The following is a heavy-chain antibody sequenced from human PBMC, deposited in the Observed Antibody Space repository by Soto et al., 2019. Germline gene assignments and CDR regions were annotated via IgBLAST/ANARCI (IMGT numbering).Heavy chain of an antibody. CDR1: GASISSYY. J-gene: IGHJ5*02. CDR3: AGGQIWGSYRYAWFDP. CDR2: IYYSGST. V-gene: IGHV4-59*01. Sequence: SETLSLTCTVSGASISSYYWSWIRQPPGKGLEWIGYIYYSGSTNYNPSLKSRVTISVDTSKNQFSLKLSSVTAADTAVYYCAGGQIWGSYRYAWFDPWGQGTLVTVSS. D-gene: IGHD3-16*02.